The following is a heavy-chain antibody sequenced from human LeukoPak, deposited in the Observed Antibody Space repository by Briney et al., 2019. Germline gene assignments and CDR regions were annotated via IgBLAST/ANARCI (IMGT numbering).Heavy chain of an antibody. V-gene: IGHV3-53*01. Sequence: GGSLRLSCAASGFTVSSNYKTWVRQAPGKGLEWVSVIYSNNTTFYADSVKGRFTISRDKSKNTLYLQMNSLRAEDTAVYYCAKGITVMMVAPGYWGQGTLVTVSS. CDR1: GFTVSSNY. CDR2: IYSNNTT. D-gene: IGHD3-22*01. J-gene: IGHJ4*02. CDR3: AKGITVMMVAPGY.